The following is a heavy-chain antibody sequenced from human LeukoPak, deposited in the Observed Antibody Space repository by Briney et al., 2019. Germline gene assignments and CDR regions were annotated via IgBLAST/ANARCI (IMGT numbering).Heavy chain of an antibody. CDR3: AKDSIAAEDYYYYMDV. J-gene: IGHJ6*03. D-gene: IGHD6-13*01. CDR2: IRYDGSNK. V-gene: IGHV3-30*02. CDR1: GFTFSSYG. Sequence: GGSLGLSCAASGFTFSSYGMHWVRQAPAKGLEGVAFIRYDGSNKYYADSVKGRFTISRNNSKNTLYLQMNSLRAEDTAVYYCAKDSIAAEDYYYYMDVWGKGTTVTVSS.